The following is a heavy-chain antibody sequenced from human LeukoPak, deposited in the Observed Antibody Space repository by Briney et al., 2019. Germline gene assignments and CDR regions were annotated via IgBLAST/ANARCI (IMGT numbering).Heavy chain of an antibody. V-gene: IGHV3-48*01. J-gene: IGHJ4*02. CDR2: ISSSSSTI. D-gene: IGHD3-3*01. CDR1: GFTFSSYE. Sequence: PGGSLRLSCAASGFTFSSYEMNWVRQAPGKGLEWVSYISSSSSTIFYADSVKGRFTISRDNAKNSLYLQMNSLRAEDTAVYYCARIRSVDGFDYWGQGTLVTVSS. CDR3: ARIRSVDGFDY.